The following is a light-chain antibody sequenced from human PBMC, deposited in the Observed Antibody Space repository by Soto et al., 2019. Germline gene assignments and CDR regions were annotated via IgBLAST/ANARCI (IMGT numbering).Light chain of an antibody. CDR3: SSYAGSNNWV. Sequence: QSALTQPASASGSPGQSVTISCTGTSSDVGGYNYVSWYQQLPGKAPKLMIYEVTKRPSGVPDRFSGSKSGNTASLTVSGLQAEDEGEYYCSSYAGSNNWVFGGGTQLTV. V-gene: IGLV2-8*01. CDR2: EVT. CDR1: SSDVGGYNY. J-gene: IGLJ2*01.